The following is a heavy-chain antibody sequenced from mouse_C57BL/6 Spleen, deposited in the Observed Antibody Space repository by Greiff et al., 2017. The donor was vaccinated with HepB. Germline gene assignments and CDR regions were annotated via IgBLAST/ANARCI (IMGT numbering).Heavy chain of an antibody. J-gene: IGHJ4*01. V-gene: IGHV1-52*01. CDR2: IDPSDSET. D-gene: IGHD2-10*02. Sequence: QVQLKQPGAELVRPGSSVKLSCKASGYTFTSYWMHWVKQRPIQGLEWIGNIDPSDSETHYNQKFKDKATLTVDKSSSTAYMQLSSLTSEDSAVYYCVLGGEAMDYWGQGTSVTVSS. CDR1: GYTFTSYW. CDR3: VLGGEAMDY.